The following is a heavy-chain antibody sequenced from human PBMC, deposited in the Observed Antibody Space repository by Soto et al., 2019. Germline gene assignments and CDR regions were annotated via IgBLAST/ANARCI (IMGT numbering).Heavy chain of an antibody. Sequence: PSETLSLTCTVSGGSISSYYWSWIRQPPGKGLEWIGYIYYSGSTNYNPSLKSRVTISVDTSKNQFSLKLSSVTAADTAVYYCARDSSSSRYYYYGMDVWGQGTTVTVS. V-gene: IGHV4-59*01. CDR1: GGSISSYY. J-gene: IGHJ6*02. CDR2: IYYSGST. D-gene: IGHD6-6*01. CDR3: ARDSSSSRYYYYGMDV.